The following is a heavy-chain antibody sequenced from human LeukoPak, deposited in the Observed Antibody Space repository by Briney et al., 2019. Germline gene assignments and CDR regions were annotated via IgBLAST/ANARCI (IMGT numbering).Heavy chain of an antibody. V-gene: IGHV1-18*01. CDR2: ISAYSGNT. CDR1: GYTFSGYG. J-gene: IGHJ4*02. CDR3: AGGGGFYGDYSLWLGY. D-gene: IGHD4-17*01. Sequence: ASVKVSCKASGYTFSGYGFSWVRQAPGQGLEWMGWISAYSGNTKYAQKYQAGVTLTTDTSTSTAYMEWRSLRSDDTAVYYCAGGGGFYGDYSLWLGYWGQGTLVTVSS.